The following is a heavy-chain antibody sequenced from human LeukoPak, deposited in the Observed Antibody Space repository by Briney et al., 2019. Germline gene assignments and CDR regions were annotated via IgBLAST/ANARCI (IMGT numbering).Heavy chain of an antibody. Sequence: GGSLRLSCAASGFTFSSYEMNWVRQAPGKGLEWVSYISSSGSTIYYADSVKGRFTISRDNAKNSLYLQMNSLRAEDTAVYYCARDRSYRGVFDYWGQGTLVTVSP. V-gene: IGHV3-48*03. CDR3: ARDRSYRGVFDY. CDR2: ISSSGSTI. D-gene: IGHD1-26*01. CDR1: GFTFSSYE. J-gene: IGHJ4*02.